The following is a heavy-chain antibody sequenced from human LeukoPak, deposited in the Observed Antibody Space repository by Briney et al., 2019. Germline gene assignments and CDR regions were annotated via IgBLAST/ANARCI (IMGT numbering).Heavy chain of an antibody. CDR1: GFTFSSYG. Sequence: GSLRLSCAASGFTFSSYGMHWVRQAPGKGLEWVAFIRYDGSNKYYADSVKGRFTISRDNSKNTLYLQMNSLRAEDTAVYYCAKAKYSSGWYYFDYWGQGTLVTVSS. V-gene: IGHV3-30*02. D-gene: IGHD6-19*01. CDR2: IRYDGSNK. CDR3: AKAKYSSGWYYFDY. J-gene: IGHJ4*02.